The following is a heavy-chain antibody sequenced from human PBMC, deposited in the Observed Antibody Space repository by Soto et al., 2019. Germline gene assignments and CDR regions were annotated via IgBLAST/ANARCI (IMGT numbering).Heavy chain of an antibody. CDR2: ISGSGGST. CDR3: ANQPGNVVLAATVSFKTYDFDY. J-gene: IGHJ4*02. V-gene: IGHV3-23*01. CDR1: GFTFSSYA. Sequence: EVQLLESGGGLVQPGGSLRLSCAASGFTFSSYAMSWVRQAPGKGLEWVSAISGSGGSTYYADTVKGRFTISRDNYNNKLYIQMHSLRAEETAVYYCANQPGNVVLAATVSFKTYDFDYWGQGTLVTVSS. D-gene: IGHD2-15*01.